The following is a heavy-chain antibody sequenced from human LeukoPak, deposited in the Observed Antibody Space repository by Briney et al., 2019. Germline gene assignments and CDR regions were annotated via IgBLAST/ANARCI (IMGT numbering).Heavy chain of an antibody. Sequence: GESLKISCKGSGYSFSSYWIGWVRQMPGKGLEWMGIIYLGDSDTRYSPSFQGQVTISADKSISTAYLQWSSLKASDTAMYYCARQPRDILTGYYWYYFDYWGQGTLVTVSS. D-gene: IGHD3-9*01. CDR2: IYLGDSDT. J-gene: IGHJ4*02. V-gene: IGHV5-51*01. CDR3: ARQPRDILTGYYWYYFDY. CDR1: GYSFSSYW.